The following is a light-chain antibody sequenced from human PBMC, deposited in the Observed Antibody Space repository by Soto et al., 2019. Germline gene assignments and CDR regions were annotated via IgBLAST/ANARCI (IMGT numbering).Light chain of an antibody. Sequence: QSALTQPPSVSGSPGQSVTISCTGTSSDVGSYNRVSWYQQPPGTVPKLIIYEVSNRPSGVPDRFSGSKSGNTVSLTISGLQAEDEGDYYCSSYTSSSTVLFGGGTKVTVL. CDR2: EVS. V-gene: IGLV2-18*02. J-gene: IGLJ2*01. CDR1: SSDVGSYNR. CDR3: SSYTSSSTVL.